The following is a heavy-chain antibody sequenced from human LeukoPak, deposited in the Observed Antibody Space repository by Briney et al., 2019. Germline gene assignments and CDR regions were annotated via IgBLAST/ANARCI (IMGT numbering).Heavy chain of an antibody. Sequence: GGSLRLSCEAPGFTFSSYVMSWVRQAPGKGLEWVANIKQDGSEKYYVDSVKGRFTISRDNAKNSLYLQMNSLRAEDTAVYYCARANLGNWFDPWGQGTLVTVSS. CDR3: ARANLGNWFDP. V-gene: IGHV3-7*01. D-gene: IGHD3-16*01. CDR1: GFTFSSYV. J-gene: IGHJ5*02. CDR2: IKQDGSEK.